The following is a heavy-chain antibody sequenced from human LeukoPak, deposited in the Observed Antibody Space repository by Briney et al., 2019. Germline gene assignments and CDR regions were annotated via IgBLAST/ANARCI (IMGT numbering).Heavy chain of an antibody. D-gene: IGHD4-17*01. CDR1: GFTFSNAW. J-gene: IGHJ6*03. CDR3: AMRTTVTTVYYYYMDV. Sequence: GGSLRLSCAASGFTFSNAWMSWVRQAPGKGLEWVSAISGSGGSTYYADSVKGRFTISRDNSKNMLYLQMNSLRAEDTAIYYCAMRTTVTTVYYYYMDVWGKGTTVTVSS. V-gene: IGHV3-23*01. CDR2: ISGSGGST.